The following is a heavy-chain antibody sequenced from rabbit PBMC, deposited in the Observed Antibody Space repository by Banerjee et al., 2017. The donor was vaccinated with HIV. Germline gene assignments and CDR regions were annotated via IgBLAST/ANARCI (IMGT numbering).Heavy chain of an antibody. CDR1: GFDANNYY. D-gene: IGHD1-1*01. CDR2: IYAGNSRT. J-gene: IGHJ3*01. V-gene: IGHV1S40*01. Sequence: QSLEESGGDLVKPGASLTLTCTASGFDANNYYMSWVRQAPGKGLEWIGLIYAGNSRTDYASWVNGRFSISREGTQNTVSLQMSGLTEADTATYFCARDSSTYLGRLDLWGPGTLVTDS. CDR3: ARDSSTYLGRLDL.